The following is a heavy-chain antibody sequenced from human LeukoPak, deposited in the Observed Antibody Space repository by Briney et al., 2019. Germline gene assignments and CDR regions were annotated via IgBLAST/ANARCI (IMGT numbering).Heavy chain of an antibody. J-gene: IGHJ4*02. D-gene: IGHD3-3*01. CDR3: ASDGGTYYDFWSGYSHFDY. Sequence: SGGSLRLSCAASGFTFSSYAMHWVRQAPGKGLEWVAVISYDGSNKYYADSVKGRFTISRDNSKNTLYLQMNSLRAEDTAVYYCASDGGTYYDFWSGYSHFDYWGQGTLVTVSS. CDR1: GFTFSSYA. V-gene: IGHV3-30-3*01. CDR2: ISYDGSNK.